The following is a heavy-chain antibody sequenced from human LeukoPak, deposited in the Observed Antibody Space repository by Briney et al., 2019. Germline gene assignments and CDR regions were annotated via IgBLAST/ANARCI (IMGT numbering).Heavy chain of an antibody. J-gene: IGHJ4*02. CDR3: AKGVYANFFDY. D-gene: IGHD2-2*01. CDR1: GFTFSSYS. CDR2: ISSSSSTI. Sequence: GGSLRLSCAASGFTFSSYSMNWVRQAPGKGLEWVSYISSSSSTIYYADSVKGRFTISRDNAKNSLYLQMNSLRAEDTAVYYCAKGVYANFFDYWGQGTLVTVSS. V-gene: IGHV3-48*01.